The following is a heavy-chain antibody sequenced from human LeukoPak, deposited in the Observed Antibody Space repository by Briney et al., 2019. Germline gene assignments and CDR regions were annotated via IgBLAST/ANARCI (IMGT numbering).Heavy chain of an antibody. V-gene: IGHV3-48*02. J-gene: IGHJ6*02. CDR1: GFTFSSYS. D-gene: IGHD3-10*01. CDR2: ISSSSSTI. Sequence: GGSLRLSCAVSGFTFSSYSMNWVRQAPGKGLEWVSYISSSSSTIYYADSVKGRFTISRDNAKNSLYLQMYSLRDEDTAVYYCARGVGPQADVWGQGTTVTVSS. CDR3: ARGVGPQADV.